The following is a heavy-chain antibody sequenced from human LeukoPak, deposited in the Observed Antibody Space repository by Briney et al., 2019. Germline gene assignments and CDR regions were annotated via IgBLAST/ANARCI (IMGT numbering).Heavy chain of an antibody. Sequence: GGSLRLSCAASALTFSSYAMSWVSQVAGKVLGWVSAIRGSGGSTYYADSVKGRFTISRDNSKNTLYLQMNSLRGEDTAVYYCAKENYSSSWYRRGWFDPWGQGTLVTVSS. D-gene: IGHD6-13*01. CDR1: ALTFSSYA. CDR3: AKENYSSSWYRRGWFDP. J-gene: IGHJ5*02. CDR2: IRGSGGST. V-gene: IGHV3-23*01.